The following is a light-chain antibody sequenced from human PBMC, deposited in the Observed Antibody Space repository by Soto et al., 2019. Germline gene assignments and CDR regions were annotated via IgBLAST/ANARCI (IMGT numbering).Light chain of an antibody. Sequence: AIRMTQSPSSLSASTGDRVTITCRASQGISSYLAWYQQKPGKAPKLLIYAASTLQSGVPSRFSGSGSGTDFTLTISCLQSEDFATYYYHQYYSYPYTFGQGTRLEIK. CDR2: AAS. CDR1: QGISSY. V-gene: IGKV1-8*01. J-gene: IGKJ5*01. CDR3: HQYYSYPYT.